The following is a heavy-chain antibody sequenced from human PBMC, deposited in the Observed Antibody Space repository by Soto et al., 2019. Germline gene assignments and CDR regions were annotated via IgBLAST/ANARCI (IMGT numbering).Heavy chain of an antibody. J-gene: IGHJ4*02. CDR2: IYYTGST. Sequence: SETLSLTCTVSGSSISPFYWSWIRQPPGKGLEWIGYIYYTGSTKYNPSLKSRVTLSLGTSRNQLSLKLSSVTAADTAVYYCTRVGGYYGDYPNFDYWGPGTLVTVS. D-gene: IGHD4-17*01. V-gene: IGHV4-59*01. CDR3: TRVGGYYGDYPNFDY. CDR1: GSSISPFY.